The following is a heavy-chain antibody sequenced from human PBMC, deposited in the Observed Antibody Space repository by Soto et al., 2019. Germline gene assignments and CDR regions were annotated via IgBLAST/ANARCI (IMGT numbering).Heavy chain of an antibody. CDR1: GFRFDDYN. CDR3: AKGSYYYYGMDV. V-gene: IGHV3-9*01. J-gene: IGHJ6*02. Sequence: GGSLRLSCAASGFRFDDYNMHWVRQAPGKGLEWVSGISWNSGSIGYADSVKGRFTISRDNAKNSLYLQMNSLRAEDTALYYCAKGSYYYYGMDVWGQGTTVTVSS. CDR2: ISWNSGSI.